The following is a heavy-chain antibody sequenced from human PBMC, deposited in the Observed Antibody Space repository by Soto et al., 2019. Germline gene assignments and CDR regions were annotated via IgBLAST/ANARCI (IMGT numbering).Heavy chain of an antibody. D-gene: IGHD3-3*01. V-gene: IGHV1-18*01. J-gene: IGHJ6*02. CDR3: ARDAHYNDFWGDVMESYSYSMDV. CDR2: VSAHSGNT. Sequence: QVQLVQSGGEVKRPGASVKVSCQASGYTFSNYAISWVRQAPGQGLQWMGWVSAHSGNTKNAQILQGRLTLTKDTYTSTDDMELRSLTSDVTGVYYCARDAHYNDFWGDVMESYSYSMDVWGQGTTVTVS. CDR1: GYTFSNYA.